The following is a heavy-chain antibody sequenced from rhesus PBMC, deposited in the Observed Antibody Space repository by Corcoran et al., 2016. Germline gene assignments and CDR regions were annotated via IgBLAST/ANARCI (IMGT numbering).Heavy chain of an antibody. D-gene: IGHD6S26*01. CDR1: GYTFTVHY. Sequence: EVQLVQSGAEVKKPGATVKISCKASGYTFTVHYLNWGRPAPGPGLVWMGGVDPEDGEADYAQKFQDRVTITADMSTDTAYMELSSLRSEDTAVYYCARERYSSGWSIDYWGQGVLVTVSS. V-gene: IGHV1-111*02. J-gene: IGHJ4*01. CDR3: ARERYSSGWSIDY. CDR2: VDPEDGEA.